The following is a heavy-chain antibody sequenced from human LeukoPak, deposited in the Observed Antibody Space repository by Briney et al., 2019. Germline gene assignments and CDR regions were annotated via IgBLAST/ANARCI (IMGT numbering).Heavy chain of an antibody. CDR1: AYTFTSYC. CDR2: ISAYNGNT. D-gene: IGHD3-3*01. CDR3: ARLRFLEWLLGGYYYYMDV. V-gene: IGHV1-18*01. J-gene: IGHJ6*03. Sequence: ASVKVFCKASAYTFTSYCTMWVRQAPAQGLEGMGWISAYNGNTNYAQKLQRRVTMTTDTSTSTAYMELRSLRSDDTAVYYCARLRFLEWLLGGYYYYMDVWGKGTTVTVSS.